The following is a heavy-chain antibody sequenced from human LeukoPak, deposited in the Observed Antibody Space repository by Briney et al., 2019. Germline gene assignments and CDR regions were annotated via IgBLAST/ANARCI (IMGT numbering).Heavy chain of an antibody. Sequence: GGSLRLSCAASGFTFSDYYMSWIRQAPGKGLEWVSYISSSGSTIYYADSVKGRFTISRDNAKNSLYLQMNSLRAEDTGVYYCARALIQLWLDYWGQGTLVTVSS. CDR1: GFTFSDYY. D-gene: IGHD5-18*01. CDR2: ISSSGSTI. J-gene: IGHJ4*02. CDR3: ARALIQLWLDY. V-gene: IGHV3-11*01.